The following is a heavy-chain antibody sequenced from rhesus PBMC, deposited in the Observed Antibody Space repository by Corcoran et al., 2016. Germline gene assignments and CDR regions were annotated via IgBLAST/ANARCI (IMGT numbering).Heavy chain of an antibody. CDR1: GYSISSGDY. D-gene: IGHD6-25*01. J-gene: IGHJ4*01. CDR2: ITYRRST. Sequence: QVQLQESGPGLVKPSETLSLTCAVSGYSISSGDYWSWIRQPPGKGRGWIGYITYRRSTSSTPSLKSRVTISTDTSKNQFSLKLSSVTAADTAVYYCARKNQRQLAFDYWGQGVLVTVSS. CDR3: ARKNQRQLAFDY. V-gene: IGHV4-122*02.